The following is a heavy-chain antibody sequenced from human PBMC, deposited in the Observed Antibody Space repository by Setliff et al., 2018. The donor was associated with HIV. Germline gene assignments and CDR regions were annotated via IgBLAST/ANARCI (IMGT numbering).Heavy chain of an antibody. V-gene: IGHV3-48*01. CDR3: ARDQDWAFDY. CDR1: EFSFSSYA. J-gene: IGHJ4*02. D-gene: IGHD3-9*01. CDR2: IGSGSTPI. Sequence: PGGSLRLSCAASEFSFSSYAMTWVRQVPGKGLQWLSYIGSGSTPIFYADSVKGRFTVSRDNAKNSVYLQVNSLRVEDTAMYYCARDQDWAFDYWGQGTLVTVSS.